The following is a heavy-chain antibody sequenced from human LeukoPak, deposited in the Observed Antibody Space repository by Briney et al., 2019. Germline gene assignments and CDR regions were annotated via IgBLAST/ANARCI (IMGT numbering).Heavy chain of an antibody. D-gene: IGHD1-1*01. CDR1: GFTFSSYW. CDR3: ADGYEDNTFDI. CDR2: IKQDGSEK. J-gene: IGHJ3*02. Sequence: GGSLRLSCAASGFTFSSYWMSWVRQAPGKGLEWVANIKQDGSEKYYVDSVKGRFTISRDNAKNSLYLQMNSLRAEDTAVYYCADGYEDNTFDIWGQGTMVTVSS. V-gene: IGHV3-7*01.